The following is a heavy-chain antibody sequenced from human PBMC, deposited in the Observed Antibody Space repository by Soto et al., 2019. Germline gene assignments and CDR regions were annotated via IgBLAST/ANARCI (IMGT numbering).Heavy chain of an antibody. J-gene: IGHJ3*02. Sequence: PGGSLRLSCAASGFTFSNAWMNWVRQAPGKGLEWVGRIKSKTDGGTTDYAAPVKGRFTISRDDSKNTLYLQMNSLKTEDTAVYYCTTDTDNDSSGPVDAFDIWGQGTMVTVSS. CDR2: IKSKTDGGTT. V-gene: IGHV3-15*07. CDR1: GFTFSNAW. D-gene: IGHD3-22*01. CDR3: TTDTDNDSSGPVDAFDI.